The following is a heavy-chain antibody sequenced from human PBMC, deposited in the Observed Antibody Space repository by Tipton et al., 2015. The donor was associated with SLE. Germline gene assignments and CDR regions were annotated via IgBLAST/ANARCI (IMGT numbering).Heavy chain of an antibody. CDR3: ARGLGYSYGYYWYFDL. CDR2: INHSGST. V-gene: IGHV4-34*01. J-gene: IGHJ2*01. CDR1: GGSFSGYY. Sequence: TLSLTCAVYGGSFSGYYWSWIRQPPGKGPEWIGEINHSGSTNYSPSLKSRVTISVDTSKNQFSLKLSSVTAADTAVYYCARGLGYSYGYYWYFDLWGRGTLVTVSS. D-gene: IGHD5-18*01.